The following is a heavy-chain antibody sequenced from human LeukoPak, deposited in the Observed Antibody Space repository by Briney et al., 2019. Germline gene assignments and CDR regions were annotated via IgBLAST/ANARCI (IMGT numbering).Heavy chain of an antibody. CDR1: GGSISGTPYY. D-gene: IGHD6-6*01. Sequence: SETLSLTCTVSGGSISGTPYYWDWIRQSPGKGLEWFGNIFHTGGTSFHPSLKSRVTMSVDTSKNQFSLRLSSVTAADTAVYYCARHRGSSSNFDSWGQGTLVTVSS. V-gene: IGHV4-39*01. CDR3: ARHRGSSSNFDS. CDR2: IFHTGGT. J-gene: IGHJ4*02.